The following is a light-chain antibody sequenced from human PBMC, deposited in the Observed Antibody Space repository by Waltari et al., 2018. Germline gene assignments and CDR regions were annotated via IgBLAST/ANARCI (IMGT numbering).Light chain of an antibody. J-gene: IGKJ1*01. CDR3: LQSYSGQWT. CDR2: SAS. V-gene: IGKV1-39*01. CDR1: QTVSDY. Sequence: VQMTQSPSSLSASVGDRVTITCRESQTVSDYVNWYQGKAGKAPSLLIYSASKLHTVVPSRFSCSGAAIHFTLTISSLQPDDFATYYCLQSYSGQWTFGQGTKVEIK.